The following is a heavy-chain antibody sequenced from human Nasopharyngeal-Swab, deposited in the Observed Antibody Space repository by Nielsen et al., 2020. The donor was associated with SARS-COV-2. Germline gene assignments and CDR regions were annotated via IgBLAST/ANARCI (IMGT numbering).Heavy chain of an antibody. CDR1: GFTFSSYG. J-gene: IGHJ4*02. CDR2: ISYDGSNK. D-gene: IGHD2-2*01. Sequence: GESLKISCAASGFTFSSYGMHWVRQAPGKGLEWVAVISYDGSNKYYADSVKGRFTISRDNSKNTLYLQMNSLRAEDTAVYYCAKLAYCSSTSCYEGVFDYWGQGTLVTVSS. V-gene: IGHV3-30*18. CDR3: AKLAYCSSTSCYEGVFDY.